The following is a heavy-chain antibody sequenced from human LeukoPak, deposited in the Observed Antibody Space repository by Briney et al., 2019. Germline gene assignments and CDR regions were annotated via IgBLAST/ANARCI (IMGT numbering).Heavy chain of an antibody. D-gene: IGHD2-15*01. V-gene: IGHV4-38-2*02. CDR1: GYSISTAYS. J-gene: IGHJ6*03. CDR3: ARGYCSGGSCYSYYYYNYMDV. CDR2: LYHSGST. Sequence: SETLSLTCTVSGYSISTAYSWGWIRQSPGKGLEWIGSLYHSGSTYYNPSLKSRVTISLDTSKNHFSLNLSTVTAADTAVYYCARGYCSGGSCYSYYYYNYMDVWGKGTTVTVSS.